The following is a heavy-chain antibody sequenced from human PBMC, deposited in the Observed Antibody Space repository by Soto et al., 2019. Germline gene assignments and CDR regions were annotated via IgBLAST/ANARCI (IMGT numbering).Heavy chain of an antibody. V-gene: IGHV1-18*01. Sequence: ASVKVSCKASGYTFTSYGISWVRQAPGQGLEWMGWISAYNGNTNYAQKLQGRVTMTTDTSTSTAYMELRSLRSDDTAVYYCAGVAEVVPAAMVSYYYYYYYMDVWGKGTTVTVSS. CDR1: GYTFTSYG. CDR3: AGVAEVVPAAMVSYYYYYYYMDV. D-gene: IGHD2-2*01. J-gene: IGHJ6*03. CDR2: ISAYNGNT.